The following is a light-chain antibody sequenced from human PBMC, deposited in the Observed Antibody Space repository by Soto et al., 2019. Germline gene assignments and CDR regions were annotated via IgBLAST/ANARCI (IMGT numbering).Light chain of an antibody. CDR3: QQYNNWLWT. V-gene: IGKV3-15*01. J-gene: IGKJ1*01. CDR1: QSVSNS. Sequence: EIVMTQSPATLSVSQGERATLSCRASQSVSNSLAWYQQKPGQTPRLLIYGASIRATGIPDRFSGSGSGTELTLTISSRQSEDFAVYYCQQYNNWLWTFGQGTKVEIK. CDR2: GAS.